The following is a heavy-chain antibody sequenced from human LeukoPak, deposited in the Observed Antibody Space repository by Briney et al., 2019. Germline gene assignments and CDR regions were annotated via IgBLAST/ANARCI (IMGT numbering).Heavy chain of an antibody. CDR1: GFTFSSYG. D-gene: IGHD6-19*01. V-gene: IGHV3-30*18. CDR2: ISYDGSNK. J-gene: IGHJ6*02. CDR3: AKESPYSSGWYMSVRSNSYGMDV. Sequence: PGGSLRLSCAASGFTFSSYGMHWVRQAPGKGLEWVAVISYDGSNKYYADSVKGRFTISRDNSKNTLYLQMNSLRAEDTAVYYCAKESPYSSGWYMSVRSNSYGMDVWGQGTTVTVSS.